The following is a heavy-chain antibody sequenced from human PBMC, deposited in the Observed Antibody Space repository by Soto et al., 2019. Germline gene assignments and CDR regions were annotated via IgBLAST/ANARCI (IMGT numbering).Heavy chain of an antibody. J-gene: IGHJ4*02. V-gene: IGHV4-59*01. Sequence: SETLSLTCTVSGGSISSYYWSWIRQPPGKGLEWIGYIYYSGSTNYNPSLKSRVAISVDTSKNQFSLKLSSVTAADTAVYYCARRYGRNFNYWGQGTLVTVSS. CDR2: IYYSGST. D-gene: IGHD1-20*01. CDR1: GGSISSYY. CDR3: ARRYGRNFNY.